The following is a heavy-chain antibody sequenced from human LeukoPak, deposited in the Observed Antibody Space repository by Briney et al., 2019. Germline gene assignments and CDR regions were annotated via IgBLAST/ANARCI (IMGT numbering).Heavy chain of an antibody. CDR1: GGTFSSYA. Sequence: GSSVKVSCKASGGTFSSYAISWVRQAPGQGLEWMGGIIPIFGTANYAQKFQGRVTITTDESTSTAYMELRSLRSEDTAVYYCASIVAAGTAYWGQGTLVTVSS. CDR2: IIPIFGTA. V-gene: IGHV1-69*05. D-gene: IGHD6-13*01. J-gene: IGHJ4*02. CDR3: ASIVAAGTAY.